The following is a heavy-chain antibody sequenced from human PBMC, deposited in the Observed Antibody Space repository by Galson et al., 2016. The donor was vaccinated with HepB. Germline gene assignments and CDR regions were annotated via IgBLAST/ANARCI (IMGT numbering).Heavy chain of an antibody. Sequence: PALVKPTQTLTLTCTFSGFSLSTTRMGVGWIRQPPGKALEWLAVIYWDNDRRYSPSLRTRLTITKDTSKNQVVLTMTDMDPADTATYYCAHNPCAGDCLLKSQMETVRYDFDYWGQGTLVTVSS. J-gene: IGHJ4*02. D-gene: IGHD2-21*02. V-gene: IGHV2-5*02. CDR3: AHNPCAGDCLLKSQMETVRYDFDY. CDR1: GFSLSTTRMG. CDR2: IYWDNDR.